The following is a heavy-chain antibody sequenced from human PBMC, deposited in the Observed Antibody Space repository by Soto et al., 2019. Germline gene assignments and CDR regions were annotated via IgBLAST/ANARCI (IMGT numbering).Heavy chain of an antibody. Sequence: PGGSLRLSCAASGFTFSSYSMNWVRQAPGKGLEWVSSISSNSSYIYYADSVKGRFTISRDNAKNSLSVQMNSLRAEDTAVYYWARGTNAAPGIDYWGQEILVTVSS. D-gene: IGHD1-1*01. CDR1: GFTFSSYS. CDR2: ISSNSSYI. CDR3: ARGTNAAPGIDY. J-gene: IGHJ4*02. V-gene: IGHV3-21*01.